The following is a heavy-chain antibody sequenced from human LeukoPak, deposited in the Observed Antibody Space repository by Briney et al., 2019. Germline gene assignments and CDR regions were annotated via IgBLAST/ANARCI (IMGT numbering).Heavy chain of an antibody. CDR2: INPNSGGT. J-gene: IGHJ1*01. CDR1: GYTFTGQY. CDR3: ARGRQLHLGELFPFAEFFQP. Sequence: ASVKVSCKTSGYTFTGQYLHSVRQAPGQGLEWMGWINPNSGGTKSAQKFQGRVIMTRDTSISTAYMELRSLSSDDTAVYYCARGRQLHLGELFPFAEFFQPWGQGTLVTVSS. D-gene: IGHD3-16*01. V-gene: IGHV1-2*02.